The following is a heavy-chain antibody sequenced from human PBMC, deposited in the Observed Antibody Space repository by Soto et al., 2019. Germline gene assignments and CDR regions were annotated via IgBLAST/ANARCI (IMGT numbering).Heavy chain of an antibody. J-gene: IGHJ6*03. V-gene: IGHV4-31*03. CDR1: GGSISSGAYY. Sequence: SETLSLTCTVSGGSISSGAYYWSWIRQHPGKGLEWIGYIYYSGNTYYNPSLKSRVTISVDTSENQFSLKLSSVTAADTAVYFCARGSRSTTTLSYYYYMDVWGKGTTVTVSS. D-gene: IGHD4-17*01. CDR2: IYYSGNT. CDR3: ARGSRSTTTLSYYYYMDV.